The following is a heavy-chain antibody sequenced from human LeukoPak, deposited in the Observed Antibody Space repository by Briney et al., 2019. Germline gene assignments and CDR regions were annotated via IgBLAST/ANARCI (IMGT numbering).Heavy chain of an antibody. CDR2: IYYSGST. CDR1: GDSMNNYY. J-gene: IGHJ6*02. CDR3: ARVMGNYYGSGSDV. V-gene: IGHV4-59*01. D-gene: IGHD3-10*01. Sequence: SETLSLTCTVSGDSMNNYYWSWIRQPPGKGLEWIGYIYYSGSTNYNPSLKSRVTISVDTSKNQFSLKLSSVTAADTAVYYCARVMGNYYGSGSDVWGQGTTVTVSS.